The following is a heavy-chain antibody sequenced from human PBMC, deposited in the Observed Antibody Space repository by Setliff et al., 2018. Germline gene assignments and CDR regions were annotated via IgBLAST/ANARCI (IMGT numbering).Heavy chain of an antibody. CDR2: INTKTGDP. CDR1: GYSLSNYV. CDR3: ARADHLVTTTFDY. D-gene: IGHD4-17*01. V-gene: IGHV7-4-1*02. J-gene: IGHJ4*01. Sequence: GASVKVSCKASGYSLSNYVMNWVRQAPGQGLEWMGWINTKTGDPTYAQGYTGRFAFSLDTSGSATYLDISNLKAEDTATYYCARADHLVTTTFDYWGQGTLVTVSS.